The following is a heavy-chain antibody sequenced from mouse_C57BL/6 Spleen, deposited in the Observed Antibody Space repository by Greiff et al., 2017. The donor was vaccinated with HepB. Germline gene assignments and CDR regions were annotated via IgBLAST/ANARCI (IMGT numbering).Heavy chain of an antibody. J-gene: IGHJ3*01. V-gene: IGHV1-55*01. CDR3: ARSIYYYGSSSFAY. Sequence: QVQLQQPGAELVKPGASVKMSCKASGYTFTSYWITWVKQRPGQGLEWIGDIYPGSGSTNYNEKFKSKATLTVDTSSSTAYMQLSSLTSEDSAVYYRARSIYYYGSSSFAYWGQGTLVTVSA. CDR2: IYPGSGST. CDR1: GYTFTSYW. D-gene: IGHD1-1*01.